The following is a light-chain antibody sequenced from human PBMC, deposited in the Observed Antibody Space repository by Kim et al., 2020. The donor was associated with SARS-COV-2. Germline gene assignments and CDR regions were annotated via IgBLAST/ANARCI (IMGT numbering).Light chain of an antibody. CDR3: QQNGSSPLT. Sequence: EIVLTQSPATLSLSPGERATLSCGASQSVPSSYLAWYQQKPGLAPSLLIYDASNRATGLPDRFSGSGSGTDFTLTTSRPEPEDFAVYYCQQNGSSPLTFGGGSKGGIK. V-gene: IGKV3D-20*01. CDR2: DAS. J-gene: IGKJ4*01. CDR1: QSVPSSY.